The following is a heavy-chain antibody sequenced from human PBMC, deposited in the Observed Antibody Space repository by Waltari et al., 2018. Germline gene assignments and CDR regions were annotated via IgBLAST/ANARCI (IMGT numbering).Heavy chain of an antibody. CDR3: ARILVNSAFHTTIDS. CDR1: GFSLSTSGMC. J-gene: IGHJ4*02. CDR2: VDWDDDK. V-gene: IGHV2-70*15. D-gene: IGHD2-2*01. Sequence: QVTLRESGPALVKPTQTLTLTCTFSGFSLSTSGMCVSWIRKPPGKALEWLARVDWDDDKYYSTSLKTRLTISKDTSKSQVVLTMTYMDPMDTATYYCARILVNSAFHTTIDSWGQGTLVTVSS.